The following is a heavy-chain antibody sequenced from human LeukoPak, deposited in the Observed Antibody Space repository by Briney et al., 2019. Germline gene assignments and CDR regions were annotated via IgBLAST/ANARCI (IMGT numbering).Heavy chain of an antibody. J-gene: IGHJ4*02. CDR2: ISAYNGNT. CDR1: GYTFTSYG. CDR3: AGDTTRLLWPFAQSPDY. D-gene: IGHD3-10*01. V-gene: IGHV1-18*01. Sequence: GASVKDSCKASGYTFTSYGISWVRQAPGQGLEWMGWISAYNGNTNYAQKLQGRVTMTTDTSTSTAYMELRSLRSDDTAVYYCAGDTTRLLWPFAQSPDYWGQGTLVTVSS.